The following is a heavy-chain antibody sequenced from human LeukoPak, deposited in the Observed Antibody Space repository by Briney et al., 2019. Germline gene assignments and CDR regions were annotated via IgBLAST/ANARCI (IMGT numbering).Heavy chain of an antibody. CDR2: ISSNGGKT. Sequence: GGSLRLSCAASGFTFSSYDMHWVRQAPGKGLEYVSTISSNGGKTNYANSVKGRFTISRDNSKNTLYLQMGSLRAEDTAVYYCARDQTPWGYSSWSQGTLVTVSS. J-gene: IGHJ4*02. V-gene: IGHV3-64*01. CDR3: ARDQTPWGYSS. CDR1: GFTFSSYD. D-gene: IGHD6-13*01.